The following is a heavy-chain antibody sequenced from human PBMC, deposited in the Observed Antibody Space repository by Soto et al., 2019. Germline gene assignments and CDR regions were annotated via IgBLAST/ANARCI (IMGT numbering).Heavy chain of an antibody. Sequence: QVQLVQSGAEVKKPGASVKVSCKASGYTFTNYGISWVRQAPGQGLEWMGWISAYNDNANYAQKVQDRVTMTTETSTTTAYLELRRLRSDDTAVYYCARDWFCSGGSRYNCFDPWGQGTLVTVSS. CDR2: ISAYNDNA. CDR1: GYTFTNYG. D-gene: IGHD2-15*01. V-gene: IGHV1-18*01. CDR3: ARDWFCSGGSRYNCFDP. J-gene: IGHJ5*02.